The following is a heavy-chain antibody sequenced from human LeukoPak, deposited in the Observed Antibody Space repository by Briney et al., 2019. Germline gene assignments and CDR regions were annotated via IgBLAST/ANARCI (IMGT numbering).Heavy chain of an antibody. D-gene: IGHD6-13*01. Sequence: PGGSLRLSCVASGFSFSSHWMHWVRHAPGKGLEWVSRINTDETSAVYAASVKGRFTVSRDNAKNTLYLQMTSLRAEDTAVYYCVRDVYIRRDSWYDVRSLDNWGQGTQVTVSS. CDR3: VRDVYIRRDSWYDVRSLDN. CDR1: GFSFSSHW. CDR2: INTDETSA. J-gene: IGHJ4*02. V-gene: IGHV3-74*01.